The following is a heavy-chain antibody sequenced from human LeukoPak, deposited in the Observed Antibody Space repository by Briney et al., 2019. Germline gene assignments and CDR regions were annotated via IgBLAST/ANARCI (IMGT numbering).Heavy chain of an antibody. CDR2: IRWNSDSI. Sequence: GRSLRLSCVASGFTLDNYAMHWVRQVPGKGLEGVSGIRWNSDSIVYADSVKGRFTISRDNAKNSLYLKMNSLRAEDTAFYYCARDGCGANCLPDFWGQGTLVTVSS. CDR3: ARDGCGANCLPDF. V-gene: IGHV3-9*01. J-gene: IGHJ4*02. CDR1: GFTLDNYA. D-gene: IGHD2-21*02.